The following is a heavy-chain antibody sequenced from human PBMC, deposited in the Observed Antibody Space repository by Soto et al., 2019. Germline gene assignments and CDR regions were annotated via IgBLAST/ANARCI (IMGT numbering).Heavy chain of an antibody. Sequence: GGSLRLSCAASGFTFTSCATSWVRQAPGKGLEWVSAISGTAGNTHHADSVKGRFTISRDISKNTLYLQMNSLRAEDTAVYYCAKGDWDYIAGHFDYWGQGTLVTVSS. CDR2: ISGTAGNT. D-gene: IGHD1-7*01. CDR1: GFTFTSCA. V-gene: IGHV3-23*01. J-gene: IGHJ4*02. CDR3: AKGDWDYIAGHFDY.